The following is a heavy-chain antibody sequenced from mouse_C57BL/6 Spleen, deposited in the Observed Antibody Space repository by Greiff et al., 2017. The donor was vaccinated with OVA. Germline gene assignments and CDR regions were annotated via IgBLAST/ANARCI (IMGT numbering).Heavy chain of an antibody. J-gene: IGHJ1*03. CDR1: GFTFSSSA. D-gene: IGHD1-1*01. Sequence: EVQLVESGGGLVKPGGSLKLSCAASGFTFSSSAMSWVRQTPEKRLEWVATISDGGSYTYYPDNVKGRFTISRDNAKNNLYLQMSHLKSEDTAMYYCARDTLITTVVDWYFDVWGTGTTVTVSS. CDR3: ARDTLITTVVDWYFDV. V-gene: IGHV5-4*01. CDR2: ISDGGSYT.